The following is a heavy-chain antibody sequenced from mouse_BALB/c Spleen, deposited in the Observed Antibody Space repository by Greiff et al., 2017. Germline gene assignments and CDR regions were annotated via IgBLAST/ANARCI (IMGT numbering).Heavy chain of an antibody. Sequence: QVQLKESGPGLVAPSQSLSITCTVSGFSLTSYGVHWVRQPPGKGLEWLGVIWAGGSTNYNSALMSRLSISKDNSKSQVFLKMNSLQTDDTAMYYCARVLGRQYYAMDYWGQGTSVTVSS. D-gene: IGHD4-1*01. CDR1: GFSLTSYG. CDR3: ARVLGRQYYAMDY. J-gene: IGHJ4*01. V-gene: IGHV2-9*02. CDR2: IWAGGST.